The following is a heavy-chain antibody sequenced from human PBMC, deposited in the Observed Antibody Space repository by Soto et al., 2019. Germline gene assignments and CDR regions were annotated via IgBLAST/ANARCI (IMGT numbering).Heavy chain of an antibody. Sequence: ASVKVSCKASGFTFTSSAVQWVRQARGQRLEWIGWIVVGSGNTNYAQKFQERVTITRDMSTSTAYMELSSLRSEDTAVYYCAAVGEGANYFDYWGQGTLVTVSS. V-gene: IGHV1-58*01. CDR1: GFTFTSSA. D-gene: IGHD1-26*01. J-gene: IGHJ4*02. CDR2: IVVGSGNT. CDR3: AAVGEGANYFDY.